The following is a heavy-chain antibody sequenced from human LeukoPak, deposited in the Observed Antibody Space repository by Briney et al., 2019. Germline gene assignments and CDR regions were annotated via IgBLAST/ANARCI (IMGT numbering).Heavy chain of an antibody. J-gene: IGHJ4*02. Sequence: GGALRLSCTASGFTFSDDYMSCCRVCPGGGLEWLSYITSSGTTSDYADSVKGRFTISRDNAKNSMYLQMNSLRPEDTAVYYCARDPDYGDPDWGQGTLVTVSS. CDR2: ITSSGTTS. CDR3: ARDPDYGDPD. CDR1: GFTFSDDY. D-gene: IGHD4-17*01. V-gene: IGHV3-11*01.